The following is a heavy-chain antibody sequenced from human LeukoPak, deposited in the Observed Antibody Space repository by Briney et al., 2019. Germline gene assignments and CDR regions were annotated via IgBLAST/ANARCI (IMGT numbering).Heavy chain of an antibody. CDR1: GGSISSSSYY. V-gene: IGHV4-39*01. CDR2: IYYSGST. CDR3: ARQGRPITIFGVVLGVWDY. D-gene: IGHD3-3*01. Sequence: SETLSLTCTVSGGSISSSSYYWGWIRQPPGMGLEWIGSIYYSGSTYYNPSLKSRVTISVDTSKNQFSLKLSSVTAADTAVYYCARQGRPITIFGVVLGVWDYWGQGTLVTVSS. J-gene: IGHJ4*02.